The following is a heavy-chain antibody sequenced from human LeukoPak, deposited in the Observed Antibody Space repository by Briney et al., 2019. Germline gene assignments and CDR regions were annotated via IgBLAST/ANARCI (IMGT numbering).Heavy chain of an antibody. D-gene: IGHD3-22*01. V-gene: IGHV1-46*01. CDR1: GYTFTSYY. CDR2: INPSGGRT. Sequence: ASVKVSCKASGYTFTSYYIYWMRQAHGHGLDWMGIINPSGGRTNYAHKFQGRVTMTRDTSTSTVYMELSSLRSEDTAMYYCARDRTHYYDSSGYYSRWEYWGQGTLVTVSS. J-gene: IGHJ4*02. CDR3: ARDRTHYYDSSGYYSRWEY.